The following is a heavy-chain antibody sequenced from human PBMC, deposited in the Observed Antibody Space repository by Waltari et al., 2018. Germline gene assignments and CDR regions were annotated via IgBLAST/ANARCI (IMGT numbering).Heavy chain of an antibody. CDR2: INPNSGDT. V-gene: IGHV1-2*02. J-gene: IGHJ4*02. D-gene: IGHD1-26*01. CDR3: ARDLTGGSTG. Sequence: QVLLVQSGAEVMKPGASVKVSCKASGYTFTAYYIHWVRQAPGQGLEWMAWINPNSGDTNYAQKFQGRVAVTRDTSMTTVYMELSGLRSDDTAVYYCARDLTGGSTGWGQGTLVTVSS. CDR1: GYTFTAYY.